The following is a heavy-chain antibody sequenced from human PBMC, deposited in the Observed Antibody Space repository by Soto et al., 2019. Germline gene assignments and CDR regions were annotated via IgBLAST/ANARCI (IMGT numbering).Heavy chain of an antibody. Sequence: ASVKVSCKASGGTFSSYAISWVRQAPGQGLEWMGGIIPIFGTANYAQKFQCRVTITADESTSTAYMELSSLRSEDTAVYYCARGDYYDSSGYYYFDYWGQGTMVTVSS. CDR3: ARGDYYDSSGYYYFDY. D-gene: IGHD3-22*01. J-gene: IGHJ4*02. CDR1: GGTFSSYA. V-gene: IGHV1-69*13. CDR2: IIPIFGTA.